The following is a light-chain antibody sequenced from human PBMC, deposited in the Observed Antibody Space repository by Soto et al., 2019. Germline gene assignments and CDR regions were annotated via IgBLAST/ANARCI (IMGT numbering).Light chain of an antibody. J-gene: IGKJ1*01. V-gene: IGKV1-39*01. CDR2: AAS. CDR3: QHSYSTPRT. Sequence: DIQMTQPPSSLSASVGDRVTITCRASQSISSYLNWYQQKPGKAPKLLIYAASSLQSGVPSRFSGSGSGTDFTLTISSLQPEDFATYYCQHSYSTPRTFGQGTKVEIK. CDR1: QSISSY.